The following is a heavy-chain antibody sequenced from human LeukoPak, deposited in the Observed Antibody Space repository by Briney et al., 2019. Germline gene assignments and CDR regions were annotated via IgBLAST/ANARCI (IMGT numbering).Heavy chain of an antibody. J-gene: IGHJ5*02. CDR1: GYTFTGYY. V-gene: IGHV1-2*02. CDR2: INPNSGGT. D-gene: IGHD1/OR15-1a*01. CDR3: ARGRDWNSNWFDP. Sequence: GASVKVSCKASGYTFTGYYMYWVRQAPGQGLEWMGWINPNSGGTNYAQKFQGRVTMTRDTSISTAYMELSRLRSDDTAVYYCARGRDWNSNWFDPWGQGTLVTVSS.